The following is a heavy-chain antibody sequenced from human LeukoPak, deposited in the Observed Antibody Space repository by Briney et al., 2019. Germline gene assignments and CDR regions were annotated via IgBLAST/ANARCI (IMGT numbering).Heavy chain of an antibody. Sequence: EASVKVSCKASGYTFTSYGISWVRQAPGQGLEWMGRIIPILGIANYAQKFQGRVTITADKSTSTAYMELSSLRSEDTAVYYCARGEGWSGSYGAFDIWGQGTMVTVSS. CDR1: GYTFTSYG. CDR2: IIPILGIA. CDR3: ARGEGWSGSYGAFDI. V-gene: IGHV1-69*04. D-gene: IGHD1-26*01. J-gene: IGHJ3*02.